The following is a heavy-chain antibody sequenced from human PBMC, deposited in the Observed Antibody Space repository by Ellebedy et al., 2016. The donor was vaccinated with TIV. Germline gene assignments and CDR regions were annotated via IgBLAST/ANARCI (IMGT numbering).Heavy chain of an antibody. CDR1: GASVSTYY. CDR3: ARWYYDDSGYRFDY. J-gene: IGHJ4*02. V-gene: IGHV4-59*02. Sequence: MPGGSLRLSCTVSGASVSTYYWYWIRQPPGKGLESIGYIYYSGSTDYNPSLRSRVTMSIDTSKNQFSLKLTSVTAADTALYYCARWYYDDSGYRFDYWGQGTLITVSS. D-gene: IGHD3-22*01. CDR2: IYYSGST.